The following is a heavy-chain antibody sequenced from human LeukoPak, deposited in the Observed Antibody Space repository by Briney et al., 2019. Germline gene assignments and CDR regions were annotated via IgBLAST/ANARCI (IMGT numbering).Heavy chain of an antibody. Sequence: GRSLRLSCAASGFTFSSYGMHWVRQAPGKGLEWVAAIVQDGYRKYYADSGKGRFTISRDNSKNTLYLQMDSLRVEDTAVYYCVRENDAFDIWGQGTVVTVSS. CDR3: VRENDAFDI. J-gene: IGHJ3*02. CDR2: IVQDGYRK. CDR1: GFTFSSYG. V-gene: IGHV3-30*19.